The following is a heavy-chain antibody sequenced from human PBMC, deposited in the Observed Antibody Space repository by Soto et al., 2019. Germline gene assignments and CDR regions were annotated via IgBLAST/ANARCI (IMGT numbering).Heavy chain of an antibody. CDR3: ARDQEGAHFDH. V-gene: IGHV3-7*01. CDR1: GFDFGSYW. J-gene: IGHJ4*02. Sequence: EVQLVESGGGLVQPGGSVRLSCVGSGFDFGSYWMSWVRQAPGKGLEWVAHIKTDGTEATYVDSVRGRFIISRDNVKNSLYVQINNVRVEDTAVYYCARDQEGAHFDHWGQGTLVTVSS. CDR2: IKTDGTEA.